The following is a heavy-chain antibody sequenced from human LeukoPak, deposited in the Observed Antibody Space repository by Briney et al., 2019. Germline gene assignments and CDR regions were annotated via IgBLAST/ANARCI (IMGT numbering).Heavy chain of an antibody. D-gene: IGHD1-14*01. CDR1: GFTFDDYA. CDR3: AKDIATGNRLYYLDY. Sequence: PGGSLRLSCAASGFTFDDYAVHWVRQAPGKGLEWVSGISWNSGSIGYADSVKGRFTISRDNAKNSLYLQMNSLRAEDTALYYCAKDIATGNRLYYLDYWGQGTLVTVSS. CDR2: ISWNSGSI. V-gene: IGHV3-9*01. J-gene: IGHJ4*02.